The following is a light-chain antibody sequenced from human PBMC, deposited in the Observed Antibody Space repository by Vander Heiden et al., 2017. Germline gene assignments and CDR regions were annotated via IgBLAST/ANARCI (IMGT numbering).Light chain of an antibody. CDR3: QQYNSHAT. CDR2: KAS. V-gene: IGKV1-5*03. Sequence: DIQMTQSPSTLSASVGDRVTITCRASQSISSWLAWYQQKPGKAPKLLIYKASNLEIGVPSRFSGRGSGTEFTLTISSLQPDDFATYYCQQYNSHATFGPGTKVEI. CDR1: QSISSW. J-gene: IGKJ1*01.